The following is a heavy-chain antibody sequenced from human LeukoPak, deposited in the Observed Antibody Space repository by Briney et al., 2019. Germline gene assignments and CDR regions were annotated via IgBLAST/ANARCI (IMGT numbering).Heavy chain of an antibody. CDR1: GGSFSGYY. CDR3: ARESRIPARPTHYDY. CDR2: INHSGST. D-gene: IGHD6-6*01. V-gene: IGHV4-34*01. J-gene: IGHJ4*02. Sequence: SETLSLTCAVYGGSFSGYYWSWIRQPPGKGLEWIGEINHSGSTNYNPSLKSRVTISVDTSKNQFSLKLSSVTAADTAVYYCARESRIPARPTHYDYWGQGTLVTVSS.